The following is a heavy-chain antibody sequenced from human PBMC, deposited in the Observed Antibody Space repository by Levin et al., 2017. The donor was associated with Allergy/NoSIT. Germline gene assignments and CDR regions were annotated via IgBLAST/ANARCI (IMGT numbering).Heavy chain of an antibody. V-gene: IGHV3-15*01. CDR2: IKSKTDGGTT. CDR1: GFTFSNAW. CDR3: TTDYYGSGSFSGYYYGMDV. D-gene: IGHD3-10*01. Sequence: GGSLRLSCAASGFTFSNAWMSWVRQAPGKGLEWVGRIKSKTDGGTTDYAAPVKGRFTISRDDSKNTLYLQMNSLKTEDTAVYYCTTDYYGSGSFSGYYYGMDVWGQGTTVTVSS. J-gene: IGHJ6*02.